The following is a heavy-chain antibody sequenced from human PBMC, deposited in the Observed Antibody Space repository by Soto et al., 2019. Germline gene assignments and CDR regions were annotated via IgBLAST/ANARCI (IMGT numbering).Heavy chain of an antibody. V-gene: IGHV3-30-3*01. CDR1: GFTFSSYA. D-gene: IGHD3-22*01. J-gene: IGHJ4*02. CDR3: ARDYYYDSSGYLDY. CDR2: ISYDGSNK. Sequence: GGSLRLSCAASGFTFSSYAMHWVRQAPGKGLEWVAVISYDGSNKYYADSVKGRFTISRDNSKNTLYLQMNSLRAEDTAVYYCARDYYYDSSGYLDYWGQGTLVTVSS.